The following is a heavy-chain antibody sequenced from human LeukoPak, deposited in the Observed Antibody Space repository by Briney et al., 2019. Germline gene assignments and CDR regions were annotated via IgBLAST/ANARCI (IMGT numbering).Heavy chain of an antibody. Sequence: PSQPLSLTCAVSGGSISSGDYSWSWIRQPPGKDLEWIGYIYHSGRTYHNPSLKSRVTISVDRSKSQFSLKVRSVTAADTAVYYCARRTYSSGYYYVNFWGQGTLVTVSS. CDR1: GGSISSGDYS. D-gene: IGHD3-22*01. CDR3: ARRTYSSGYYYVNF. CDR2: IYHSGRT. V-gene: IGHV4-30-2*01. J-gene: IGHJ4*02.